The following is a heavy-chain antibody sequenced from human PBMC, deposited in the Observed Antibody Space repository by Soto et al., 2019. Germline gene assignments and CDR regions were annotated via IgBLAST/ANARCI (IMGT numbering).Heavy chain of an antibody. J-gene: IGHJ4*02. V-gene: IGHV4-39*01. CDR3: ARLKKNDRPGGPSYYDFWSGYYPRYYFDY. Sequence: QLQLQESGPGLVKPSETLSLTCTVSGGSISSSSYYWGWIRQPPGKGLEWIGSIYYSGSTYYNPSLKSRVTISVDTSTNQFSLKLSSVTAADTAVYYCARLKKNDRPGGPSYYDFWSGYYPRYYFDYWGQGTLVTVSS. CDR1: GGSISSSSYY. CDR2: IYYSGST. D-gene: IGHD3-3*01.